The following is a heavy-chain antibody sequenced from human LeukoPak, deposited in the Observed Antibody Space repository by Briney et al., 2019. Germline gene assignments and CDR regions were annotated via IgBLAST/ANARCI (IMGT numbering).Heavy chain of an antibody. D-gene: IGHD3-22*01. CDR1: GGSISSSSYY. Sequence: SETLSLTCTVSGGSISSSSYYWGWIRQPPGKGLEWIGSIYYSGSTYYNPSLKSRVTISVDTSKNQFSLKLSSVTAADTAVYYCARRGYDSSGLEEYWGQGTLVTVSS. CDR2: IYYSGST. J-gene: IGHJ4*02. CDR3: ARRGYDSSGLEEY. V-gene: IGHV4-39*01.